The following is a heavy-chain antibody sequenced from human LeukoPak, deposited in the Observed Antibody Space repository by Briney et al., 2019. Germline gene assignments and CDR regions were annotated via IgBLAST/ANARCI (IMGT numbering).Heavy chain of an antibody. J-gene: IGHJ5*02. D-gene: IGHD6-13*01. CDR1: GGSFSGYY. Sequence: SETLSLTCAVYGGSFSGYYWSWVRQPPGKGLEWFGEINHSGSTNYNPSLKSRVVISVDTSKNQFSLKLSSVTAPDTAVYYCARGAAAGSSNWFDPWGQGTLVTVSS. CDR3: ARGAAAGSSNWFDP. CDR2: INHSGST. V-gene: IGHV4-34*01.